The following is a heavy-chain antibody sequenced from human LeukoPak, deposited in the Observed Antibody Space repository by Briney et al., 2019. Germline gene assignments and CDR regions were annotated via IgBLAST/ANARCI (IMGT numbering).Heavy chain of an antibody. J-gene: IGHJ6*03. V-gene: IGHV3-23*01. D-gene: IGHD2-2*02. Sequence: GGSLRLSCAASGFTFSSYAMSWVRQAPGKGLEWVSAISGSGGSTYYADSVKGRFTISRDNSKNTVYLQMNSLKVEDTAVYYCAKDQIPFLYYYYMDVWGKGTTVTVSS. CDR1: GFTFSSYA. CDR2: ISGSGGST. CDR3: AKDQIPFLYYYYMDV.